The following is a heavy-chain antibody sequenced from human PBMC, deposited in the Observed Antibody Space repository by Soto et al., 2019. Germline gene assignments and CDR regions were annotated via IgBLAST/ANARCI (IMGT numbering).Heavy chain of an antibody. CDR1: GFAFMSYT. J-gene: IGHJ4*02. CDR2: MTSSGAHI. CDR3: ARDPYASYDSATGYTNDY. V-gene: IGHV3-21*01. D-gene: IGHD3-3*01. Sequence: GGSLRLSCAASGFAFMSYTMNWVRQAPGKGLEWVSSMTSSGAHIYHADSVKGRFTISRDNAKNSLYLQLDSLRAEDTAVYYCARDPYASYDSATGYTNDYWGRGTLVTVYS.